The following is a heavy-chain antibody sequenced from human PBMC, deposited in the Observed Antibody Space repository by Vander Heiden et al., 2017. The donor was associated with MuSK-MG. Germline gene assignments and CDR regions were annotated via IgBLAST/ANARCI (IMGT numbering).Heavy chain of an antibody. D-gene: IGHD3-10*01. CDR3: AKVWDYYGSGNEDY. CDR1: GFTFRSYA. J-gene: IGHJ4*02. Sequence: EVQLVESGGGLVQPGGSLRLSCAASGFTFRSYAMSWVRQAPGKGLEWVAVISGSTGTTFYADPVKGRFTISRDNSKNTLYLQMNSLRAEDTAVYYCAKVWDYYGSGNEDYWGQGTLVTVSS. CDR2: ISGSTGTT. V-gene: IGHV3-23*04.